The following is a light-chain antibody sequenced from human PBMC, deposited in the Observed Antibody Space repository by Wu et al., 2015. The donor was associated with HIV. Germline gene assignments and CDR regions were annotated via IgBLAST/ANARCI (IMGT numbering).Light chain of an antibody. CDR3: QQYGTSPPT. CDR1: QSVSSGY. J-gene: IGKJ1*01. V-gene: IGKV3-20*01. CDR2: GVS. Sequence: EIVLTQSPDTLSLSPGERATLSCRASQSVSSGYLAWYQQIPGHTPRLLVYGVSIRPTGIPDRFSGSGSGTDFSLTISRLEPEDFAVYECQQYGTSPPTFGQGTKVEIK.